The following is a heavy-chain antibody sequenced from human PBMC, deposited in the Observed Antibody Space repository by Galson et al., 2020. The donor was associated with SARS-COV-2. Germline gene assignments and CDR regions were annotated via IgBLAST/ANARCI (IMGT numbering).Heavy chain of an antibody. J-gene: IGHJ6*02. D-gene: IGHD5-18*01. CDR3: AIEEKDTANDYYYYYGMDV. CDR1: GGTFSSYT. Sequence: SVKVSCKAFGGTFSSYTISWVRQAPGQGLEWMGRIIPILGIANYAQKFQGRVTITADKSTSTAYMELSSLRSEDTAVYYCAIEEKDTANDYYYYYGMDVWGQGTTVTVSS. V-gene: IGHV1-69*02. CDR2: IIPILGIA.